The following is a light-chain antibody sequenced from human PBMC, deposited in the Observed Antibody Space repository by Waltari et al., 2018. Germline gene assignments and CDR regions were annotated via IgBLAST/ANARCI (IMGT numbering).Light chain of an antibody. CDR1: SSDVGTYNL. Sequence: QSALTQTATVSGSPGQSITISCTGTSSDVGTYNLVSWYQQHPGKAPTLIIYDVNKRPYGVSNRVSGSKSGNTASHTRSGLQAADEANYYCCSYAGSAITVVGGGTQVTVL. CDR3: CSYAGSAITV. V-gene: IGLV2-23*02. J-gene: IGLJ2*01. CDR2: DVN.